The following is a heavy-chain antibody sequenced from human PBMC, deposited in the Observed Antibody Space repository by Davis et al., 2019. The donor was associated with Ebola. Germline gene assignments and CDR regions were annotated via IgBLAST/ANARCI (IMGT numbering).Heavy chain of an antibody. Sequence: GESLKISCAASGFTFSHYWMSWVRQVPGKGLEWISYISDSGSTTYYTDSVKGRFTISRDNAKNSLYLQMNSLRADDTAVYYCAKSLVTHYNFGMDVWGQGTTVTVSS. CDR2: ISDSGSTT. V-gene: IGHV3-11*01. CDR3: AKSLVTHYNFGMDV. CDR1: GFTFSHYW. D-gene: IGHD5-18*01. J-gene: IGHJ6*02.